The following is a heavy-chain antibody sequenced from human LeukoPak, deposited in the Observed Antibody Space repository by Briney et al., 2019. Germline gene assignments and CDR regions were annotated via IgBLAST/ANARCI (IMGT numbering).Heavy chain of an antibody. CDR3: AKSSRYYDYVWGSYRQMDV. J-gene: IGHJ6*04. CDR1: GFTFSSYG. CDR2: ISGSGGST. Sequence: GGSLRLSCAASGFTFSSYGMSWVRQAPGKGLEGVSAISGSGGSTHYADSVKGRFTISRDNSKNTLYLQMNSLRAEDTAVYYCAKSSRYYDYVWGSYRQMDVWGKGTTVTISS. V-gene: IGHV3-23*01. D-gene: IGHD3-16*02.